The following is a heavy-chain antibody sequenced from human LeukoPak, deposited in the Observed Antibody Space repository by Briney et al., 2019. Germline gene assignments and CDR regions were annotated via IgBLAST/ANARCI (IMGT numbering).Heavy chain of an antibody. CDR3: AKDSLADIDY. J-gene: IGHJ4*02. D-gene: IGHD3-16*01. Sequence: PGGSLRLSCAASGFIFSTYGTYWVRQAPGKGLEWVAFIRHDGSIENYADSVKGRSTISRDNSKNTLYLQMNSLRAEDTAVYYCAKDSLADIDYWGQGTLVTVSS. CDR1: GFIFSTYG. CDR2: IRHDGSIE. V-gene: IGHV3-30*02.